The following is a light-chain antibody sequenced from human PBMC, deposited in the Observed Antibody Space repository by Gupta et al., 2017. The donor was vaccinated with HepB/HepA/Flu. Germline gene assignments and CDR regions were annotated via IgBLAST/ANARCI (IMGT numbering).Light chain of an antibody. CDR1: NIGSKS. Sequence: SYVLTQPPSVSVAPGKTARITCGGNNIGSKSVHWYQQKPGQAPVLVVYDESDRPSGIPERFSGANSGNTATLTSSRVEAGDEADYYCQVWDSSSDHPYVVFGGGTKLTVL. CDR3: QVWDSSSDHPYVV. CDR2: DES. J-gene: IGLJ2*01. V-gene: IGLV3-21*03.